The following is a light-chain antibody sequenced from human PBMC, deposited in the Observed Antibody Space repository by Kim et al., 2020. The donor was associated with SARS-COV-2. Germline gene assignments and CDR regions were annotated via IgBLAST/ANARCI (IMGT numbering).Light chain of an antibody. Sequence: QYITISCTGTRSDVGGYNYVSWYQQNPGKAPKLMIYDVNHRPSGVSNRFSGSKSGNTASLTISGLQAEDEADYYCSSYTSSSTVFGGGTQLTVL. V-gene: IGLV2-14*03. CDR2: DVN. J-gene: IGLJ2*01. CDR1: RSDVGGYNY. CDR3: SSYTSSSTV.